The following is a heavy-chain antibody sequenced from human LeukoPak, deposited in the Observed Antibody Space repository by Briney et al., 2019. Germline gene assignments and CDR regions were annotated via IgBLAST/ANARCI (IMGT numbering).Heavy chain of an antibody. CDR3: ARHRIVVVVATTSCFDP. CDR1: GGSISSSSYY. D-gene: IGHD2-15*01. V-gene: IGHV4-39*01. J-gene: IGHJ5*02. Sequence: PSETLSLTCTVSGGSISSSSYYWGWIRQPPGKGLEWIGSIYYSGSTCYNPSLKSRVTISVDTSKKQFSLKLSSVTAADTAVYFCARHRIVVVVATTSCFDPWGQGTLVTVSS. CDR2: IYYSGST.